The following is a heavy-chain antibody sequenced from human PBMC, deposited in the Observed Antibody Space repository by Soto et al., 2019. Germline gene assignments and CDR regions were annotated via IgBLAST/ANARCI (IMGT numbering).Heavy chain of an antibody. V-gene: IGHV4-34*01. Sequence: QVQLQQWSAGLLKPSETLSLTCAVYGGFVSSGSYYWSWIRQPPGKGLEWIGEMSHSGGTQFNPSLKSRVTISVDTSKNQFSLKMSSVTAADTALYYCARVERGTATTVVDAFDIWGPGTMVTVSS. CDR3: ARVERGTATTVVDAFDI. CDR1: GGFVSSGSYY. CDR2: MSHSGGT. D-gene: IGHD1-1*01. J-gene: IGHJ3*02.